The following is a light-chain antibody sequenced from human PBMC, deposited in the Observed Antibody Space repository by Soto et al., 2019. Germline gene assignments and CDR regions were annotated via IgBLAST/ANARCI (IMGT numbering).Light chain of an antibody. Sequence: ETVLTKSPGTLSLSPGERATLSCRASQTVSNSYLSWYQHRPGQTPRVLIYAASSRTPGIPDRFSGSGYGTEFTLAISRLEPEDLAVYYCQQYGKSPWTFGQGTKVDIK. J-gene: IGKJ1*01. CDR2: AAS. V-gene: IGKV3-20*01. CDR3: QQYGKSPWT. CDR1: QTVSNSY.